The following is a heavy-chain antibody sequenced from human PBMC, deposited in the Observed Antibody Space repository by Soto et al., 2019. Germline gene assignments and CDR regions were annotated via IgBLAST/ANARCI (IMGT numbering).Heavy chain of an antibody. CDR3: AKDLGYCSSTSCYHDSFDY. V-gene: IGHV4-30-4*08. Sequence: KTSETLSLTCSVSGGSISGDYYWSWIRQSPEKGLEWIGYIYYSGSSYSNPALQSRLSMSLDTSKNQFSLKLRSVTAADTAVYYCAKDLGYCSSTSCYHDSFDYWGQGTLVTVSS. J-gene: IGHJ4*02. D-gene: IGHD2-2*01. CDR1: GGSISGDYY. CDR2: IYYSGSS.